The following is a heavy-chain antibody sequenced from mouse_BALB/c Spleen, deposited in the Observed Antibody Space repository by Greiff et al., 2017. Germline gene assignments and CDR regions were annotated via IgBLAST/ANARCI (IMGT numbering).Heavy chain of an antibody. CDR3: ARGGGNYVYYYAMDY. CDR1: GFTFSSFG. Sequence: EVQLQESGGGLVQPGGSRKLSCAASGFTFSSFGMHWVRQAPEKGLEWVAYISSGSSTIYYADTVKGRFTISRDNPKNTLFLQMTSLRSEDTAMYYCARGGGNYVYYYAMDYWGQGTSVTVSS. CDR2: ISSGSSTI. V-gene: IGHV5-17*02. D-gene: IGHD2-1*01. J-gene: IGHJ4*01.